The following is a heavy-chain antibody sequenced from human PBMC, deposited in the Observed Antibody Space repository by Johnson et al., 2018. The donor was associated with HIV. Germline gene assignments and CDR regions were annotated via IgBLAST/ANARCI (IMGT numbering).Heavy chain of an antibody. D-gene: IGHD2-8*02. J-gene: IGHJ3*02. CDR1: GFTFSSYA. CDR2: ISGSGGST. Sequence: EVQLVESGGGLVQPGGSLRLSCAASGFTFSSYAMSWVRLAPGKGLEWVSAISGSGGSTYYADSVKGRFTISRDNSKNTLYLQMNSLRTEDTAVYYCAKGACDGGVGRYLRGAFDIWGQGTMVTVSS. V-gene: IGHV3-23*04. CDR3: AKGACDGGVGRYLRGAFDI.